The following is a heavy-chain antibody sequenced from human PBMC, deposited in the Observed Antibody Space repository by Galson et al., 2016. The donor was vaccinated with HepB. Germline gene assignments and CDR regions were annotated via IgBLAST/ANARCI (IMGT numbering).Heavy chain of an antibody. CDR1: GFTFDDHA. V-gene: IGHV3-9*01. CDR2: ISSNGDTI. CDR3: AKDTGVGVAIIDQ. J-gene: IGHJ4*02. D-gene: IGHD2-2*02. Sequence: SLRLSCAASGFTFDDHAMHWVRQAPGKGLEWVSGISSNGDTIGYADSVRGRFTISRDNAKNSLSLQMNSLTPEDTALYYCAKDTGVGVAIIDQWSQGTLVTVSS.